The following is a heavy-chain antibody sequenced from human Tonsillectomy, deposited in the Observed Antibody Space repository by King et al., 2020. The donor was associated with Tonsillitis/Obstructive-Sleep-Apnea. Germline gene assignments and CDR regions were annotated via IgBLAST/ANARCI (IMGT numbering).Heavy chain of an antibody. V-gene: IGHV3-23*04. CDR3: AKPNWNYEADWFDP. CDR1: GFTFSTSA. D-gene: IGHD1-7*01. CDR2: ITGSGDST. Sequence: VQLVESGGGLVQPGGSLRLSCVASGFTFSTSAMSWVRQAPGKGLEWVSGITGSGDSTYYADSVKGRFTISRDNSKNTLYLQMNSLRAEDTAVYYCAKPNWNYEADWFDPWGQGTLVTVSS. J-gene: IGHJ5*02.